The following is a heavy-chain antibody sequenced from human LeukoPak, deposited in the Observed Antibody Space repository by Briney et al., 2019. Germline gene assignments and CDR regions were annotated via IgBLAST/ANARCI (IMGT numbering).Heavy chain of an antibody. CDR1: GFTFSSYS. D-gene: IGHD1-26*01. Sequence: GGSLRLSCAASGFTFSSYSMNWVRQAPGKGLEWVSSISSSSSYIYYADSVKGRFTISRDNSKNTLYLQMNSLRAEDTAVHYCAKGLVGATNGAFDIWGQGTMVTVSS. V-gene: IGHV3-21*01. CDR3: AKGLVGATNGAFDI. J-gene: IGHJ3*02. CDR2: ISSSSSYI.